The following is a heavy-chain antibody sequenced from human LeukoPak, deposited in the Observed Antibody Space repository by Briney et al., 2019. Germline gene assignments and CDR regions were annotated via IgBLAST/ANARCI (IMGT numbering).Heavy chain of an antibody. V-gene: IGHV4-34*01. CDR1: GGSFSGYY. CDR3: ARDPHCSSSSCPRDY. CDR2: INHSGST. D-gene: IGHD2-2*01. J-gene: IGHJ4*02. Sequence: SETLSLTCAVYGGSFSGYYWSWIRQPPGKGLEWIGEINHSGSTNYNPSLKSRVTISVDKSKNQLSLKLNSVTAADTAVYYCARDPHCSSSSCPRDYWGQGTLVTVSS.